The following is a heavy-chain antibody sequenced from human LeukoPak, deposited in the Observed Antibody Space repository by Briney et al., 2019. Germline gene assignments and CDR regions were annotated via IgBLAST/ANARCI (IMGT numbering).Heavy chain of an antibody. V-gene: IGHV1-2*02. D-gene: IGHD1-14*01. CDR3: ARAPGGGYYYYMDV. Sequence: ASVTVSCKASGYTFISYDINWVRQATGQGLEWMGWINPNSGGTNYAQKFQGRVTMTRDTSISTAYMELSRLRSDDTAVYYCARAPGGGYYYYMDVWGKGTTVTVSS. J-gene: IGHJ6*03. CDR2: INPNSGGT. CDR1: GYTFISYD.